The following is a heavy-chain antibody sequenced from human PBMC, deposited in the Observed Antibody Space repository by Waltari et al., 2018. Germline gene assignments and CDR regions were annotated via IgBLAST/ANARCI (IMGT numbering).Heavy chain of an antibody. J-gene: IGHJ4*02. V-gene: IGHV3-15*06. CDR2: IKSNSDGGTI. CDR3: ARDRGYDLLY. Sequence: EVQLVESGGGLVKPGGSLRLSCAVSGFTISAVWMSWVRQAPGKGLAWVGRIKSNSDGGTIQYASPVKGRFFISRDDSKNTLYLQMNSLQSEDTAVYFCARDRGYDLLYRGQGTLVTASS. CDR1: GFTISAVW. D-gene: IGHD3-3*01.